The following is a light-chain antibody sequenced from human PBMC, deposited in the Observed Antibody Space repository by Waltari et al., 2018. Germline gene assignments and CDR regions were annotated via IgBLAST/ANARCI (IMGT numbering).Light chain of an antibody. CDR1: QSVGRT. CDR3: QHYVRLPVT. V-gene: IGKV3-20*01. J-gene: IGKJ1*01. Sequence: EIVLTQSPGTLSLSPGERAILSCRASQSVGRTLAGYQQKPGQAPRLLIYGASNRATGIPDRFSGSGSGTDFSLTISRLEPEDFSVYYCQHYVRLPVTFGQGTRVEI. CDR2: GAS.